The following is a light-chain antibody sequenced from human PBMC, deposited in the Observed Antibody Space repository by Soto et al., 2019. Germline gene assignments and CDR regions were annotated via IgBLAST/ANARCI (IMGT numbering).Light chain of an antibody. CDR2: KAS. J-gene: IGKJ5*01. CDR3: QQYNSYPRIT. Sequence: DIQMTPSHSTLSASVGDRAAITWRAGQSISSRLAWYQQKPGKAPKLLIYKASSLESGVPSRFSGSGSGAEFTLTISSLQPDDFATYYCQQYNSYPRITFGQGTRLEIK. CDR1: QSISSR. V-gene: IGKV1-5*03.